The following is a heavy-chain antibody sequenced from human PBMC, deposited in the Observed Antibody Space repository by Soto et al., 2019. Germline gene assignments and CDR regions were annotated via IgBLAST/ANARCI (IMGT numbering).Heavy chain of an antibody. V-gene: IGHV3-23*01. CDR1: GFTFSSYA. D-gene: IGHD3-22*01. CDR2: ISGSGGST. J-gene: IGHJ4*02. CDR3: ANAGAYYDSSGYYFLTIDY. Sequence: GGSLRLSCAASGFTFSSYAMSWVRQAPGKGLEWVSAISGSGGSTYYADSVKGRFTISRDNSKNTLYLQMNSLRAEDTAVYYCANAGAYYDSSGYYFLTIDYWGQGTLVTVSS.